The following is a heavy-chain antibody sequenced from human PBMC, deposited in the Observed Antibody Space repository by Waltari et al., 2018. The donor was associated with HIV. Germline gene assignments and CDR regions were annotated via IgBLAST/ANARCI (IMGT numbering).Heavy chain of an antibody. CDR2: IYSGGST. V-gene: IGHV3-66*01. CDR1: GFPVVINY. J-gene: IGHJ6*02. D-gene: IGHD2-21*02. Sequence: DVQLVESGGGLVQPGGSLRLSCAASGFPVVINYMRWVRQAPGKGLVWVAVIYSGGSTYYADSVEGRFTISRDNSKNTLYLQMNSLRAEDTAVYYCASIAYCGGDCYPRGMDVWGQGTTVTVSS. CDR3: ASIAYCGGDCYPRGMDV.